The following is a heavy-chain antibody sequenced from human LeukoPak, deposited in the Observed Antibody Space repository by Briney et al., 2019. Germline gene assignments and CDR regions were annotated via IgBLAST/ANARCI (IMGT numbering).Heavy chain of an antibody. D-gene: IGHD3-22*01. CDR2: IYYSGST. CDR3: ARGYYYDSSGYFHFDY. J-gene: IGHJ4*02. CDR1: GGSISSYY. V-gene: IGHV4-59*08. Sequence: SETLSLTCTVSGGSISSYYWSWIRQPPGKGLEWIGYIYYSGSTNYNPSLKSRVTISVDTSKNQFSLKLNSVTAADTAVYYCARGYYYDSSGYFHFDYWGQGTLVTVSS.